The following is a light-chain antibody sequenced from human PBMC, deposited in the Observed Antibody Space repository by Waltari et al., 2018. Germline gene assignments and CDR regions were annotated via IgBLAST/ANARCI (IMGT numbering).Light chain of an antibody. CDR1: QTISSY. CDR3: QQTYTAST. V-gene: IGKV1-39*01. CDR2: AAT. Sequence: DIQLTQSPSSLSASVGDRVTITCRTDQTISSYLSWYQQKPARAPQLLIYAATSLHVGVPSRFSGSGSVTDFTLTISSLQPEDFATYYCQQTYTASTFGPGTKVDVK. J-gene: IGKJ3*01.